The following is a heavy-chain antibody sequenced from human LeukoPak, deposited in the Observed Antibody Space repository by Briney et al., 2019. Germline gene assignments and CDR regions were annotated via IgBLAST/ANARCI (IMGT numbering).Heavy chain of an antibody. CDR2: IRYDGSNK. CDR1: GFTFSSYG. Sequence: GGSLRLSCAASGFTFSSYGMHWVRQAPGKGLEWVAFIRYDGSNKYYADSVKGRFTISRDNSKNTLYLQMNSLRAEDTAVYYCAKAEVVPAALPDYWGQGTLVTVSS. J-gene: IGHJ4*02. CDR3: AKAEVVPAALPDY. D-gene: IGHD2-2*01. V-gene: IGHV3-30*02.